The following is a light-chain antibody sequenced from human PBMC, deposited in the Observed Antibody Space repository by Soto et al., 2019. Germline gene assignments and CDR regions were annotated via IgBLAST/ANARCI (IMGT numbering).Light chain of an antibody. CDR3: SSYAGDNSLL. V-gene: IGLV2-8*01. Sequence: QSALTQPTSASGSPGQSVTISCTGTSSDVGGYNYVSWYQQNPGKVPKLMIYEVNKRPSGVPNRFSGPKSGNTASLIVSGLQTEDEADYYCSSYAGDNSLLFGGGTKLTVL. J-gene: IGLJ2*01. CDR2: EVN. CDR1: SSDVGGYNY.